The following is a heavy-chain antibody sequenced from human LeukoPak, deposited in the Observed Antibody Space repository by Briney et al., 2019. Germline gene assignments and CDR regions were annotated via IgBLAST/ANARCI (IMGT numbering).Heavy chain of an antibody. J-gene: IGHJ4*02. CDR2: ISYSGST. CDR1: GGSITNYY. Sequence: SETLSLTCSVSGGSITNYYWNWIRQPAGKGLEWIGRISYSGSTSYNPSLNSRVNISVDTSKNQFSLEVSSVTAADTAVYYCARLNRGAPIDYWGQGTLVTVSS. V-gene: IGHV4-59*05. D-gene: IGHD1-26*01. CDR3: ARLNRGAPIDY.